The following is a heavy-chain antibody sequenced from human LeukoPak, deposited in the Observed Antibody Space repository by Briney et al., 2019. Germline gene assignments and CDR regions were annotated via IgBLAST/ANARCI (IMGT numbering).Heavy chain of an antibody. J-gene: IGHJ4*02. V-gene: IGHV3-21*01. D-gene: IGHD6-19*01. CDR1: GFTFSSYT. CDR2: ISSSSYI. Sequence: GGSLRLSCAASGFTFSSYTMNWVRQAPGKGLEWVSSISSSSYIYYADSVKGRFTISRDNAKNSLYLQMNSLRAEDTAVYYCVREGYSSGWLNFDYWGQGTLVTVSS. CDR3: VREGYSSGWLNFDY.